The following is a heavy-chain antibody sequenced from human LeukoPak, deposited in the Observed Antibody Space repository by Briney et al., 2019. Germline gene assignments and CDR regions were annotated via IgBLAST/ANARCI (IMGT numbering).Heavy chain of an antibody. V-gene: IGHV3-23*01. CDR2: ISGSATGT. CDR3: AKGGQRYYYGSEAHLDY. CDR1: EFTFSTYA. J-gene: IGHJ4*02. D-gene: IGHD3-10*01. Sequence: SGGSLRLSCAASEFTFSTYAMSWVRQAPGKGLEWVSAISGSATGTYYADSVKGRFTIPRDNSKNTLYLEMNSLRVGDTAVYYCAKGGQRYYYGSEAHLDYWGQGTLVTVSS.